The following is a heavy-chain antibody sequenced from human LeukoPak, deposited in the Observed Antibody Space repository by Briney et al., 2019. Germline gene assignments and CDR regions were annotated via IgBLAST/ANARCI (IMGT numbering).Heavy chain of an antibody. D-gene: IGHD3-22*01. CDR1: GYTFTGYY. J-gene: IGHJ3*02. CDR3: ARDRLPYYDSSGDDAFDI. CDR2: INPNSGGT. V-gene: IGHV1-2*02. Sequence: ASVKVSCKASGYTFTGYYMHWVRQAPGQGLEWMGWINPNSGGTNYAQKFQGRVTMTRDTSISTAYMELSRLRSDDTAVYYCARDRLPYYDSSGDDAFDIWGQGTMVTVSS.